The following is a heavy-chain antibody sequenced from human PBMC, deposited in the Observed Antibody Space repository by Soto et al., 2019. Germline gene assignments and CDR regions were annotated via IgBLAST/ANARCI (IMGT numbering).Heavy chain of an antibody. Sequence: QVQLQESGPGLVKPSQTLSLTCTVSGGSISSGGYYWSWIRQHPGKGLEWIGYIYYSGSTYYNPSRKSRVTISVDTSKTQFSLKLSSVTAAATAVYYCARDGYGSGSFYGMDVWGQGTTVTVSS. CDR3: ARDGYGSGSFYGMDV. D-gene: IGHD3-10*01. CDR1: GGSISSGGYY. V-gene: IGHV4-31*03. J-gene: IGHJ6*02. CDR2: IYYSGST.